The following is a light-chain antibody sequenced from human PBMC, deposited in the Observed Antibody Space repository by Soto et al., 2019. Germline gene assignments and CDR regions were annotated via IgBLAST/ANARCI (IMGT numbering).Light chain of an antibody. J-gene: IGLJ2*01. CDR1: SSDVGSYNL. CDR3: CSYAGSSIL. CDR2: EGS. Sequence: QSALTQPASVSGSPGQSITISCTGTSSDVGSYNLVSWYPQHPGKAPKLMIYEGSKRPSGVSNRFSGSKSGNTASLTISGLQAEDEADYYCCSYAGSSILFGGGTKLTVL. V-gene: IGLV2-23*01.